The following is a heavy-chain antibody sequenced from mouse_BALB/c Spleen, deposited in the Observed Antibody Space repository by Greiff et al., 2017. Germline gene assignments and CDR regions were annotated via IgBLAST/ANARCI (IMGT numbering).Heavy chain of an antibody. Sequence: EVQLVESGGDLVKPGGSLKLSCAASGFTFSSYGMSWVRQTPDKRLEWVATISSGGSYTYYPDSVKGRFTISRDNAKNTLYLQMSSLKSEDTAMYYCARRVDGSRGYWYFDVWGAGTTVTVSS. J-gene: IGHJ1*01. V-gene: IGHV5-6*01. CDR1: GFTFSSYG. D-gene: IGHD1-1*01. CDR2: ISSGGSYT. CDR3: ARRVDGSRGYWYFDV.